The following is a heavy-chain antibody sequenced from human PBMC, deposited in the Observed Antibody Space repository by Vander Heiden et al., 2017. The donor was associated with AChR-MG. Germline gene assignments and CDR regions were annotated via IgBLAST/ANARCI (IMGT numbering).Heavy chain of an antibody. V-gene: IGHV1-8*01. Sequence: QVQLVQSGPAVKKPRASVTVSCKASGCTFTSYDINWVRQATGQGLEWMAWMNPNSGNTGYAQKFQGRVTMTRNTSISTAYMELSSLRSEDTAVYYCARLGHRIKVGDYWGQGTLVTVSS. CDR2: MNPNSGNT. J-gene: IGHJ4*02. D-gene: IGHD1-26*01. CDR1: GCTFTSYD. CDR3: ARLGHRIKVGDY.